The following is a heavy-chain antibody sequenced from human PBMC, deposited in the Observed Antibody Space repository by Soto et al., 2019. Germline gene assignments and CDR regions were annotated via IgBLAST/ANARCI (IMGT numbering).Heavy chain of an antibody. Sequence: PSETLSLTCTVSGDSISTFYWGWMRQSPGKELERIGYVYYTGSTNYNPSLKSRVTISVDRSKNQFSLKLTSANAADTAVYYCARGRTVRNYADDSSDYFYFFDYWAREPRSPSPQ. D-gene: IGHD3-22*01. CDR2: VYYTGST. CDR3: ARGRTVRNYADDSSDYFYFFDY. CDR1: GDSISTFY. J-gene: IGHJ4*02. V-gene: IGHV4-59*01.